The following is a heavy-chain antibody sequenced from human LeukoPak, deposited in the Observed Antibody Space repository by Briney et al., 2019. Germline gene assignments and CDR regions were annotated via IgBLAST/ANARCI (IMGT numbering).Heavy chain of an antibody. CDR2: ITSSSNYI. J-gene: IGHJ4*02. CDR1: GFTSSSFS. CDR3: ARNPRP. V-gene: IGHV3-21*01. Sequence: GGSLRLSCAASGFTSSSFSMNWVRQAPGKGLEWVSSITSSSNYIYYASSVRGRFTISRDNAKNSLYLQMNSLRAEDTAVYYCARNPRPWGQGTLVPVPS.